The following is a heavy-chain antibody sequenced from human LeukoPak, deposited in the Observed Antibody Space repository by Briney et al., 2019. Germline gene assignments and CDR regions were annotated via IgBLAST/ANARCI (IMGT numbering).Heavy chain of an antibody. Sequence: PSHSLSLACGLSGGSVISTNWWSSNRQPPGKGLEWIGEVHLDGRSNYNPSLESRLTISVDLSENHVSLKLTSVTAADTAVYYCAREGGFYRPLVYSGEGSLVTVSS. D-gene: IGHD3-3*01. CDR1: GGSVISTNW. CDR3: AREGGFYRPLVY. CDR2: VHLDGRS. J-gene: IGHJ4*02. V-gene: IGHV4-4*02.